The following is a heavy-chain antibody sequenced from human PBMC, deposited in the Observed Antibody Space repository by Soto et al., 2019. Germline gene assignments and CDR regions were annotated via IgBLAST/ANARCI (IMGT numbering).Heavy chain of an antibody. V-gene: IGHV3-23*01. J-gene: IGHJ4*02. CDR2: ISGSGGST. CDR1: GFTFSSYA. D-gene: IGHD3-16*02. Sequence: EVQLLESGGGLVQPGGSLRLSCAASGFTFSSYAMSWVRQAPGKGLEWVSAISGSGGSTYYADSVKGRFTISRDNSKNTLYLQMNSLRAEDTAVYYCAKERMITFGGVIAPLVYWGQGTLVTVSS. CDR3: AKERMITFGGVIAPLVY.